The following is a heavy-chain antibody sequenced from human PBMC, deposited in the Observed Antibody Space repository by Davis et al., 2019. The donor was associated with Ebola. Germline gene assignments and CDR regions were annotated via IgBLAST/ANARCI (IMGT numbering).Heavy chain of an antibody. CDR1: GGSISSYY. CDR2: INHSGST. CDR3: ARGLGSSGSYFDY. D-gene: IGHD3-22*01. V-gene: IGHV4-59*01. J-gene: IGHJ4*02. Sequence: PSETLSLTCTVSGGSISSYYCSWIRQPPGKGLEWIGEINHSGSTNYNPSLKSRVTISVDPSKTQFSLKLSSVTAADTAVYYCARGLGSSGSYFDYWGQGTLVTVSS.